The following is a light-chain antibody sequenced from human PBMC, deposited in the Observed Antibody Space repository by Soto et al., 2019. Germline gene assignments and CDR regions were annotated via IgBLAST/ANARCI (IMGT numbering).Light chain of an antibody. CDR3: MQSLQTPKT. J-gene: IGKJ1*01. CDR1: QSLLHSNGYNY. Sequence: DIVMTQSPLSLPVTPGEPASISCRSSQSLLHSNGYNYLDWYLQKPWQSPQLLIYLGSNRASGVPDRFSCSGSGTDFTLKISRVEAEYVGVYYCMQSLQTPKTFGQGTKVEIK. CDR2: LGS. V-gene: IGKV2-28*01.